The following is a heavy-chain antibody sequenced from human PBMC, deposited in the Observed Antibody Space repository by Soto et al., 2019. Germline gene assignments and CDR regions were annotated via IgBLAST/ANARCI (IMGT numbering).Heavy chain of an antibody. Sequence: VPVKVSCTVSGYTLTELSMHWARQAPGKGLEWMGGFAPDDGETIYAQKFQGRVTMTEDTSTDTAYMELSSLRSEDTAVYYCATSATARYNWNDNDAFDIWGQGTMVTVSS. CDR3: ATSATARYNWNDNDAFDI. D-gene: IGHD1-20*01. J-gene: IGHJ3*02. CDR2: FAPDDGET. CDR1: GYTLTELS. V-gene: IGHV1-24*01.